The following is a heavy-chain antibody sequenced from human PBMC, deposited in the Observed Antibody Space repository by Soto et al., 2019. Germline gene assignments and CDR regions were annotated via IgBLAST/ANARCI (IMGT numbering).Heavy chain of an antibody. J-gene: IGHJ4*02. CDR1: GFIFSNAW. V-gene: IGHV3-15*01. CDR3: RTQWLD. D-gene: IGHD6-19*01. CDR2: IKKKADGGTT. Sequence: EVQLVESGGGLVKPGGSLRLSCAASGFIFSNAWMSWVRQAPGKGLEWVGLIKKKADGGTTDYDAPLKGRFTISRDDSKNTLYLQMSSLKTEDTAVYYCRTQWLDWGQGTLVTVSS.